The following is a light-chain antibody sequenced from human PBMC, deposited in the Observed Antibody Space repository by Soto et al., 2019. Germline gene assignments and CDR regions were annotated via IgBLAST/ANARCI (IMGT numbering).Light chain of an antibody. J-gene: IGLJ2*01. CDR3: QTWGTGIDVV. CDR1: SGHSSYS. V-gene: IGLV4-69*01. Sequence: QLVLTQSPSASASLGASAKLTCTLSSGHSSYSIAWHQQQPEKGPRYLMNINSDGSHSKGDGIPDRFSGSTSGAERYLTISSLQSEDEADYYCQTWGTGIDVVFGGGTKLTVL. CDR2: INSDGSH.